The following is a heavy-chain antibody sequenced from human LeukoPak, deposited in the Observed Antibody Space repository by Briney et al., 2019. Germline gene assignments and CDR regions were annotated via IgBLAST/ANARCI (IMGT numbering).Heavy chain of an antibody. Sequence: SETLSLTCAVYGGSFSGYYWSWIRQPPGKGLEWIGEINHSGSTYYNPSLKSRVTISVDTSKNQFSLKLSSVTAADTAVYYCARVTYYYGSGSPWRAFDIWGQGTMVTVSS. CDR3: ARVTYYYGSGSPWRAFDI. J-gene: IGHJ3*02. D-gene: IGHD3-10*01. V-gene: IGHV4-34*01. CDR2: INHSGST. CDR1: GGSFSGYY.